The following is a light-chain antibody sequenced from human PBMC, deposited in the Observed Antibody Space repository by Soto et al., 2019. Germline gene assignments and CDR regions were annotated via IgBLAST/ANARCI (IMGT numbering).Light chain of an antibody. CDR1: SSDVGGYNL. J-gene: IGLJ1*01. CDR2: ADS. CDR3: CSYAGGDTYV. Sequence: QSVLTQPASVSGSPGQSITISCTGTSSDVGGYNLVSWYQHHPGKVPKLIISADSKRPSGVSNRFAGSKSGITASLTISGLQPDDEADYYCCSYAGGDTYVFGTGTKRTVL. V-gene: IGLV2-23*01.